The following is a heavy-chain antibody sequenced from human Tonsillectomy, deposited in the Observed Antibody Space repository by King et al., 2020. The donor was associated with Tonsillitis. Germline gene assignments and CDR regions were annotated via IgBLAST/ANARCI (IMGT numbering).Heavy chain of an antibody. V-gene: IGHV3-23*04. Sequence: VQLVESGGGLVQPGGSLRLSCAASGFSFSSYAMNWVRQAPGKGLEWVSTISGSGGSTYSADSVKGRLTISRGNSKNMVYLQMDSLRAEDTAVYYCAKGGSGWYGGLDYWGQGSLVTVSS. CDR2: ISGSGGST. J-gene: IGHJ4*02. D-gene: IGHD6-19*01. CDR1: GFSFSSYA. CDR3: AKGGSGWYGGLDY.